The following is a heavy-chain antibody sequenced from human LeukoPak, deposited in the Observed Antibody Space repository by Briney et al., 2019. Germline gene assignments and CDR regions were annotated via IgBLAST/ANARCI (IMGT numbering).Heavy chain of an antibody. Sequence: SETLSLTCTVSGGSISSGGYYWSWIRQHPGEGLEWIGYIYYSGSTYYNPSLKSRVTISVDTSKNQFSLKLSSVTAADTAVYYCARTRIVVVPAALRGPNWFDPWGQGTLVTVSS. V-gene: IGHV4-31*03. CDR1: GGSISSGGYY. D-gene: IGHD2-2*01. J-gene: IGHJ5*02. CDR2: IYYSGST. CDR3: ARTRIVVVPAALRGPNWFDP.